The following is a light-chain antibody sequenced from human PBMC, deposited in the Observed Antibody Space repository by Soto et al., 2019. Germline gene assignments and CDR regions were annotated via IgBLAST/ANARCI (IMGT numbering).Light chain of an antibody. CDR2: DAS. V-gene: IGKV3-11*01. CDR1: QSVSSY. CDR3: QQRSNWPPLT. J-gene: IGKJ4*01. Sequence: EIVLTQSTATLSLSPGERATLSCRASQSVSSYLAWYQQKPGQAPRLLIYDASNRATGIPARFSGSGSGTDFTLTINGLEPEDFAVYYCQQRSNWPPLTFGGGTKVEIK.